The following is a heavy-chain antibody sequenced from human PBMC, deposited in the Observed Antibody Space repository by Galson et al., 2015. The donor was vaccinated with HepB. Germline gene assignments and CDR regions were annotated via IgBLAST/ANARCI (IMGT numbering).Heavy chain of an antibody. CDR3: ASPDYTRGSHGSVFDD. V-gene: IGHV3-74*01. D-gene: IGHD3-10*01. Sequence: SLRLSCAASRFTFSNYWMHWVRQTPGKGLVWLSRILGDGTRTTYADSVKGRFTISRDNAKNTVYLQMNSLRVEDTAVYYCASPDYTRGSHGSVFDDWGQGTLVTVSS. CDR2: ILGDGTRT. J-gene: IGHJ4*02. CDR1: RFTFSNYW.